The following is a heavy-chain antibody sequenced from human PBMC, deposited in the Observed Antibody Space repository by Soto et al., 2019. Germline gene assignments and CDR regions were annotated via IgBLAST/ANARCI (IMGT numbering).Heavy chain of an antibody. J-gene: IGHJ4*02. CDR1: GYTFTSYG. Sequence: SVKVSCKASGYTFTSYGISWVRQAPVQGLEWMGWISPYNGNTNYAQKLQGRVTMTTDTSTSTAYMELRRLRSDDTAVYYCARGGDYDILTGYYNLDYWGQGTLVTVSS. V-gene: IGHV1-18*04. CDR2: ISPYNGNT. CDR3: ARGGDYDILTGYYNLDY. D-gene: IGHD3-9*01.